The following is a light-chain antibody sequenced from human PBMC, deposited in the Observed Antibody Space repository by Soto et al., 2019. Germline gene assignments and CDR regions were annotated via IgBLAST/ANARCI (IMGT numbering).Light chain of an antibody. CDR2: GAS. CDR3: KQYKDWRT. J-gene: IGKJ1*01. CDR1: QTIDNK. Sequence: IVMTQAPATLSVSPGERATLSCRASQTIDNKLAWYQQRPGQAPRLLIYGASIRATGIPARFSGSGSGTEFTLTSSCLQSEDFGGYSCKQYKDWRTLGQGTHVDIQ. V-gene: IGKV3-15*01.